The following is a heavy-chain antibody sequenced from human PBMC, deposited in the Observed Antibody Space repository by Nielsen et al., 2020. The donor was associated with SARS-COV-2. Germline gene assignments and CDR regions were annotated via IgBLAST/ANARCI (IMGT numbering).Heavy chain of an antibody. CDR1: GYSFTSYG. CDR2: IYVYNGDT. V-gene: IGHV1-18*01. Sequence: ASVKVSCKASGYSFTSYGISWVRQARGQGPEWMGWIYVYNGDTNYAQNFQGRVTMTTDTSTSTAYMELRSLTSDDTAVYYCARDEGYGSGSYTPDYYDNWGQGTLVTVSS. J-gene: IGHJ4*02. D-gene: IGHD3-10*01. CDR3: ARDEGYGSGSYTPDYYDN.